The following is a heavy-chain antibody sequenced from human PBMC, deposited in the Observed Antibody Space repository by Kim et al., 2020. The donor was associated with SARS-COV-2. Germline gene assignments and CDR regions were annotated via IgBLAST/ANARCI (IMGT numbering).Heavy chain of an antibody. CDR3: ASVRRDSNNCLHFDY. CDR1: GFTFTDYY. D-gene: IGHD3-22*01. J-gene: IGHJ4*02. Sequence: GGSLRLSCAASGFTFTDYYMSWIRQAPGKGLESLSYISSSGSKIYYADSVKGRFTISRDNAKNSLYLQMNSLRAEDTAVYYCASVRRDSNNCLHFDYWGQGTLVTVSS. V-gene: IGHV3-11*01. CDR2: ISSSGSKI.